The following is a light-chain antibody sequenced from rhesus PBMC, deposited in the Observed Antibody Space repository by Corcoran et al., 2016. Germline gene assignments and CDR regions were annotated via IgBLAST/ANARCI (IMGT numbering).Light chain of an antibody. CDR3: QQYNSAPPT. J-gene: IGKJ1*01. Sequence: DIQMTQSPSSLSPSVGDRVTITCRASQGISSWLVWYQQKPGKAPKLLIYKASSLQSGAPSRFSGSGSGTDFTLTISSLQPEDFATYYGQQYNSAPPTFGQGTKVEIK. V-gene: IGKV1-21*01. CDR1: QGISSW. CDR2: KAS.